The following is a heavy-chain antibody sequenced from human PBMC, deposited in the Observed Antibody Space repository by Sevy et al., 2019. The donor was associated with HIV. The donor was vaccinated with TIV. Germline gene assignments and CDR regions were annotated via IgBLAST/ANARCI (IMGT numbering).Heavy chain of an antibody. D-gene: IGHD4-17*01. CDR2: ISYDGSNE. J-gene: IGHJ6*02. V-gene: IGHV3-30-3*01. Sequence: GGSLRLSCAASGFTFSRYAMHWVRQAPGKGLEWVAVISYDGSNEYYADSVKGRFTISRDNSKNTLYLQMNSLRAEDTAVYYCARGVTRRYYYGTDVWGQGTTVTVSS. CDR1: GFTFSRYA. CDR3: ARGVTRRYYYGTDV.